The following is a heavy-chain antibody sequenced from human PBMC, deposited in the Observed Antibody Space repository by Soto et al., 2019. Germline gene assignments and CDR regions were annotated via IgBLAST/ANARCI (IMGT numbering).Heavy chain of an antibody. CDR3: TSTVAAPRSFYSYYGLDV. CDR1: GGSISSGDYY. D-gene: IGHD6-6*01. J-gene: IGHJ6*02. CDR2: IYYSEST. Sequence: QVQLQESGPGRVEPSQTLSLTCTVSGGSISSGDYYWSWIRQPPGKGLEWIGYIYYSESTNYNPSLKSRITISVDTSKNQFSLKLSSVTAADTAVYFCTSTVAAPRSFYSYYGLDVWGQGTTVAVSS. V-gene: IGHV4-30-4*01.